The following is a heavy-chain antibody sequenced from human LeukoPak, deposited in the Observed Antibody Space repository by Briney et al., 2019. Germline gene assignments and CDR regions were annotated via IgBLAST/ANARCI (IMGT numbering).Heavy chain of an antibody. CDR2: ISASGGST. D-gene: IGHD6-19*01. CDR1: GLTFSSHA. Sequence: GGSLRLSCAASGLTFSSHAMSWVRQAPGKGLEWVSIISASGGSTYYADSAKGRFTISRDNSKNTLYLQMNSLRVEDTAVYYCATNAGQWLVPFDHWGQGTLVTVSS. J-gene: IGHJ4*02. CDR3: ATNAGQWLVPFDH. V-gene: IGHV3-23*01.